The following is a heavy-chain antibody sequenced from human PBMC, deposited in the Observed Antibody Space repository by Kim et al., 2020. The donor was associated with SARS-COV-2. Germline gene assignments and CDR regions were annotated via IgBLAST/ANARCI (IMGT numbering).Heavy chain of an antibody. Sequence: SETLSLTCAVYGGSFSGYYWSWIRQPPGKGLEWIGEINHSGSTNYNPSLKSRVTISVDTSKNQFSLKLSSVTAADTAVYYCARVPSGSYYGINPGVRGRHFDYWGQGTLVTVSS. CDR3: ARVPSGSYYGINPGVRGRHFDY. D-gene: IGHD1-26*01. V-gene: IGHV4-34*01. CDR1: GGSFSGYY. CDR2: INHSGST. J-gene: IGHJ4*02.